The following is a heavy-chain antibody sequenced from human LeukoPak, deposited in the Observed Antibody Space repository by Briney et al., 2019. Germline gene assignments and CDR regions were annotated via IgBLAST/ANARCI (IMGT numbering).Heavy chain of an antibody. D-gene: IGHD3-22*01. CDR2: ISGSGGST. J-gene: IGHJ4*02. V-gene: IGHV3-23*01. CDR3: AKDRLPLSSAYYYVPFDY. Sequence: PGASLRLSCAASRFTFSSYAMSWVRQAPGKGLEWVSAISGSGGSTYYADSVKGRFTISRDSSKNTLYLQMNSLRAEDTAVYYCAKDRLPLSSAYYYVPFDYWGQGTLVTVSS. CDR1: RFTFSSYA.